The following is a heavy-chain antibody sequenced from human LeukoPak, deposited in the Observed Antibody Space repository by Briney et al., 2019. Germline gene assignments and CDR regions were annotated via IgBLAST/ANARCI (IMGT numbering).Heavy chain of an antibody. CDR2: IYYRGST. Sequence: SETLSLTCAVYGGSFSGYYWSWIRQPPGKGLEWIGSIYYRGSTYYNPSLKSRVTISVGTSKNQFSLKLSSVTAADTAVYYCARNYYYYYYMDVWGKGTTVTISS. CDR3: ARNYYYYYYMDV. V-gene: IGHV4-34*01. J-gene: IGHJ6*03. CDR1: GGSFSGYY.